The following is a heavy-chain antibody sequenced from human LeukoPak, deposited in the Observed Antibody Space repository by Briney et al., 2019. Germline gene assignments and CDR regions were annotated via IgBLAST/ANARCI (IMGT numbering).Heavy chain of an antibody. J-gene: IGHJ3*02. CDR2: ISSSSSYI. Sequence: GGSLRLSCAASGFTFSSYEMNWVRQAPGKGLEWVSSISSSSSYIYYADSVKGRFTISRDNAKNSLYLQMNSLRAEDTAVYYCARVSLFTIFGVVIKKVNAFDIWGQGTMVTVSS. V-gene: IGHV3-21*01. CDR3: ARVSLFTIFGVVIKKVNAFDI. D-gene: IGHD3-3*01. CDR1: GFTFSSYE.